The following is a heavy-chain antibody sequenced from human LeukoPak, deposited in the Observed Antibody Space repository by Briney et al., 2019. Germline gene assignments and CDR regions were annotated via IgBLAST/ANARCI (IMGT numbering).Heavy chain of an antibody. Sequence: SETLSLTCTVSGGSISSSSYYWGWIRQPPGKGLEWIGSIYYSGSTYYNPFLKSRVTISVDTSKNQFSLKLSSVTAADTAVYYCARYYQEGYGDYWGQGTLVSVSS. CDR3: ARYYQEGYGDY. CDR1: GGSISSSSYY. D-gene: IGHD2/OR15-2a*01. J-gene: IGHJ4*02. CDR2: IYYSGST. V-gene: IGHV4-39*01.